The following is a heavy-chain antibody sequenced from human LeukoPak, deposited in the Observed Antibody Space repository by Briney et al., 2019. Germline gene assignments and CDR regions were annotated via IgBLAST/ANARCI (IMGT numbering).Heavy chain of an antibody. CDR1: GGSTSSGGYY. CDR3: ARVSGVAYYFDY. D-gene: IGHD3-10*01. J-gene: IGHJ4*02. V-gene: IGHV4-39*07. CDR2: IYYSGST. Sequence: SETLSLTCTVSGGSTSSGGYYWGWIRQPPGKGLEWIGSIYYSGSTYYNPSLKSRVTISVDTSKNQFSLKLSSVTAADTAVYYCARVSGVAYYFDYWGQGTLVTVSS.